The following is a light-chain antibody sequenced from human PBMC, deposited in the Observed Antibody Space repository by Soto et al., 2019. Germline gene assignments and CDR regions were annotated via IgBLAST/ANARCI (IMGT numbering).Light chain of an antibody. V-gene: IGLV2-14*01. J-gene: IGLJ1*01. CDR1: SSDVGAYNS. CDR2: EVF. CDR3: SSYTDSSTYV. Sequence: QSVLTQPASVSGSLGQSITISCTGTSSDVGAYNSVSWYQQHPGKAPKLIIFEVFNRPSGASTRFSGSKSGNTASLTISRLQADDEADYYCSSYTDSSTYVFGTGTKVTVL.